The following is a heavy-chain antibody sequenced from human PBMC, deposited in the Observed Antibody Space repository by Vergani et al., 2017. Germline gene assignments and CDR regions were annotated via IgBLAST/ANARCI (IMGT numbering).Heavy chain of an antibody. CDR3: ARVKGTRGYGSGSYYPY. Sequence: QVQLVQSGAEVKKPGSSVKVSCKASGGTFSSYAISWVRQAPGQGLEWMGWMNPNSGNTGYAQKFQGRVTMTRNTSISTAYMELSSLRSEDTAVYYCARVKGTRGYGSGSYYPYWGQGTLGTVSS. V-gene: IGHV1-8*02. J-gene: IGHJ4*02. CDR2: MNPNSGNT. D-gene: IGHD3-10*01. CDR1: GGTFSSYA.